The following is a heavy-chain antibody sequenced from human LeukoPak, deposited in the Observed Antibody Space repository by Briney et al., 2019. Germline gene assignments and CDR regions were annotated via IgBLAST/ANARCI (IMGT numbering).Heavy chain of an antibody. J-gene: IGHJ6*02. CDR3: ARGYLGSGWRNYYYYGMDV. CDR1: GYTFTSYG. CDR2: ISAYNGNT. Sequence: ASVKVSCKASGYTFTSYGISWVRQAPGQGLEWMGWISAYNGNTNYAQKLQGRVTMTTDTSTSTAYMELRSLRSDDTAVYYCARGYLGSGWRNYYYYGMDVWGQGTTVTVSS. D-gene: IGHD6-19*01. V-gene: IGHV1-18*01.